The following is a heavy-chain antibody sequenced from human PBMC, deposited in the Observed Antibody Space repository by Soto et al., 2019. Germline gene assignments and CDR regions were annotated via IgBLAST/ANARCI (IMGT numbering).Heavy chain of an antibody. CDR2: INHSGST. CDR3: ARGPYCSSTSCTDESYYYYMDV. D-gene: IGHD2-2*01. V-gene: IGHV4-34*01. Sequence: SETLSLTCAVYGGSFSGYYWSWIRQPPGKGLEWIGEINHSGSTNYNPSLKSRVTISVDTSKNQFSLKLSSVTAADTAVYYCARGPYCSSTSCTDESYYYYMDVWGKGTTVTVSS. CDR1: GGSFSGYY. J-gene: IGHJ6*03.